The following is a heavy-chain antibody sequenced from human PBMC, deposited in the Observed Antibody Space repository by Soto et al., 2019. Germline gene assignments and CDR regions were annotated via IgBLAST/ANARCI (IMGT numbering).Heavy chain of an antibody. CDR1: AGLPSPYD. J-gene: IGHJ6*02. Sequence: SPTLHPPSPGSAGLPSPYDRRWCRQPLGKGLEWIGYMYNTGSTTYNPSLKSRVTISVDTSKNQFSLKLNSVTAADTAVYYCARDLWGYCGADCYPLDVWGQGTTVTV. D-gene: IGHD2-21*02. CDR3: ARDLWGYCGADCYPLDV. V-gene: IGHV4-59*01. CDR2: MYNTGST.